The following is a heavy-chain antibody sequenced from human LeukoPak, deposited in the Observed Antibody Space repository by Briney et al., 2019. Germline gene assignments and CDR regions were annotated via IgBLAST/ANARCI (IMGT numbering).Heavy chain of an antibody. CDR2: ISSSSSTI. CDR3: ARGAHSYCMDV. J-gene: IGHJ6*03. Sequence: GGSLRLSCAASGFTFSSYSMNWVRQAPGKGLEWVSYISSSSSTIYYADSVQGRFTISRDNAKNSLYLQMNSLRAEDTAVYYCARGAHSYCMDVWGKGTTVTISS. V-gene: IGHV3-48*04. CDR1: GFTFSSYS.